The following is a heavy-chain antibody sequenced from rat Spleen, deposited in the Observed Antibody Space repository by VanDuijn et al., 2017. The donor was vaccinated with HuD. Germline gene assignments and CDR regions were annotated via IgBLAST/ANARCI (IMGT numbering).Heavy chain of an antibody. V-gene: IGHV5S13*01. CDR2: ISTGGGNT. Sequence: EVQLVESGGGLVQPGRSLKLSCAASGFTFSNYDMAWVRQAPTKGLAWIASISTGGGNTYYRDSVKGRFTISRDNAKNTQSLQMDSLRSEDTATYYCARHGVYNNYGWFAYWGQGTLVTVSS. CDR3: ARHGVYNNYGWFAY. CDR1: GFTFSNYD. J-gene: IGHJ3*01. D-gene: IGHD1-10*01.